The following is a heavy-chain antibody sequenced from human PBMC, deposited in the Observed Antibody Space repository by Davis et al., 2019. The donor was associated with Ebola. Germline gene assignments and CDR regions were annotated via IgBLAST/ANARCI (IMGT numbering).Heavy chain of an antibody. CDR1: GYTFTSYG. D-gene: IGHD4-17*01. CDR2: ISAYNGNT. V-gene: IGHV1-18*01. Sequence: ASVKVCKASGYTFTSYGISWVRQAPGQGLEWMGWISAYNGNTNYAQKLQGRVTMTTDTSTSTAYMELRSLRSDDTAVYYCARELYGDDYWGQGTLVTVSS. CDR3: ARELYGDDY. J-gene: IGHJ4*02.